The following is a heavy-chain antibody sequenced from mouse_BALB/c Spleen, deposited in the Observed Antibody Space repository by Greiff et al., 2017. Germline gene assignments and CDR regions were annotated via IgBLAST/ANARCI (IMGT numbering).Heavy chain of an antibody. D-gene: IGHD1-2*01. CDR2: ISSGGGST. Sequence: EVKLMESGGGLVKPGGSLKLSCAASGFAFSSYDMSWVRQTPEKRLEWVAYISSGGGSTYYPDTVKGRFTISRDNAKNTLYLQMSSLKSEDTAMFYCARHDRLPGDAMDYWGQGTSVTVSS. CDR3: ARHDRLPGDAMDY. CDR1: GFAFSSYD. V-gene: IGHV5-12-1*01. J-gene: IGHJ4*01.